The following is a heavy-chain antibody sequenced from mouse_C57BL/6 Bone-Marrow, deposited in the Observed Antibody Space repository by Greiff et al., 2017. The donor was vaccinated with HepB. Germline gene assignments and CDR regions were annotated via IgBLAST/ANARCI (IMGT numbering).Heavy chain of an antibody. CDR3: ARPALGRARYPFAY. D-gene: IGHD4-1*01. V-gene: IGHV1-69*01. CDR1: GYTFTSYW. Sequence: VQLQQPGAELVMPGASVKLSCKASGYTFTSYWMHWVKQRPGQGLEWIGEIDPSDSYTNYNQKFKGKSTLTVDKSSSTAYMQLSSLTSEDSAVYYCARPALGRARYPFAYWGQGTLVTVSA. J-gene: IGHJ3*01. CDR2: IDPSDSYT.